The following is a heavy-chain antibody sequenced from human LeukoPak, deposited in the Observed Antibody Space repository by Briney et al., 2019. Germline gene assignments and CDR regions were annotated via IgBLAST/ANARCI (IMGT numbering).Heavy chain of an antibody. CDR1: GGSISSYY. V-gene: IGHV4-59*01. D-gene: IGHD5-12*01. J-gene: IGHJ6*02. Sequence: SETLSLTCTVSGGSISSYYWSWIRQPPGKGLEWIGYIYYSGSTNYNPSLKSRITISVDTSKNQFSLKLSSVAAADKAGYYCARVFKGGYGAIDVWGQGTTVTVSS. CDR2: IYYSGST. CDR3: ARVFKGGYGAIDV.